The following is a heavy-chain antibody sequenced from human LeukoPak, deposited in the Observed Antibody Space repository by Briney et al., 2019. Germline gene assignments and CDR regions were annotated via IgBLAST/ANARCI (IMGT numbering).Heavy chain of an antibody. CDR3: ARSTGYCSGGSCWNFDY. CDR1: GFTFSSYS. CDR2: VSSSSSYI. J-gene: IGHJ4*02. V-gene: IGHV3-21*01. D-gene: IGHD2-15*01. Sequence: GGSLRLSCAASGFTFSSYSMNWVRQAPGKGLEWVSSVSSSSSYIYYADSVKGRFTISRDNAKNSLYLQMNSLRAEVTAVYYCARSTGYCSGGSCWNFDYWGQGTLVTVSS.